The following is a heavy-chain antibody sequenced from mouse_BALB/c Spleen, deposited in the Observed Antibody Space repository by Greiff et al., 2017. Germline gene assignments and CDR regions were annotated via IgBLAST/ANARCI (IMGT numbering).Heavy chain of an antibody. V-gene: IGHV1-63*02. Sequence: VQLQQSGAELVRPGTSVTISCKASGYTFTTYWLGWVKQRPGHGLEWIGDIYPGGGYTNYNEKFKGKATLTADTSSSTAYMLLSSLTSEDSAVYLCARRDDFDYWGQGTTLTVSA. J-gene: IGHJ2*01. D-gene: IGHD3-3*01. CDR3: ARRDDFDY. CDR1: GYTFTTYW. CDR2: IYPGGGYT.